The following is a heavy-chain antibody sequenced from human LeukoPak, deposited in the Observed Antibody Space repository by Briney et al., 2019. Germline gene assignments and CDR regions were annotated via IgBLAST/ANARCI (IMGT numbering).Heavy chain of an antibody. Sequence: PGGTLRLSCAASGYTFSSYWMHWVRQSPGKGLVWVLRLNSDGSSTNYADSVKGRFTISRDNAKNTLYLQMNSLRAEDTAVYYCARALGSPLDYWGQGTLVTVSS. CDR2: LNSDGSST. V-gene: IGHV3-74*01. J-gene: IGHJ4*02. CDR3: ARALGSPLDY. CDR1: GYTFSSYW. D-gene: IGHD1-26*01.